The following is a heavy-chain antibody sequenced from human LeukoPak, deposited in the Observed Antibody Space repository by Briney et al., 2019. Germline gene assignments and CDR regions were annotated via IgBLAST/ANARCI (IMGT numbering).Heavy chain of an antibody. CDR3: AKGKNTGSYLSHVDY. V-gene: IGHV3-43*01. Sequence: PGGSLRLSCAASGFTFDDYTMHWVRQAPGKGLEWVSLITWDGGSTYYADSVKGRFTISRDNSKNSLYLQMNSLRTEDTALYYCAKGKNTGSYLSHVDYWGQGTVVTVSS. CDR1: GFTFDDYT. CDR2: ITWDGGST. J-gene: IGHJ4*02. D-gene: IGHD3-10*01.